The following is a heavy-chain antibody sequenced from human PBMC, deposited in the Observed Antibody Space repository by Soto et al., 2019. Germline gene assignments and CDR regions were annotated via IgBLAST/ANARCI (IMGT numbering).Heavy chain of an antibody. CDR3: ARSIYCSSTSCEGYYYMDV. CDR1: GYTFTGYY. D-gene: IGHD2-2*01. Sequence: ASVKVSCKASGYTFTGYYMHWVRQAPGQGLEWMGWINPNSGGTNYAQKFQGWVTMTRDTSINTAYMELSRLRSDDTAVYYCARSIYCSSTSCEGYYYMDVWGKGTTVTVSS. V-gene: IGHV1-2*04. CDR2: INPNSGGT. J-gene: IGHJ6*03.